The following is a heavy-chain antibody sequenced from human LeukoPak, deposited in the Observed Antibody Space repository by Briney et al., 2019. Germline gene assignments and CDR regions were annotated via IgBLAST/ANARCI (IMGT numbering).Heavy chain of an antibody. V-gene: IGHV3-33*01. D-gene: IGHD3-9*01. J-gene: IGHJ5*02. CDR3: AREWGRYFDWTNWFDP. CDR1: GFTFSSYG. Sequence: PGGSLRLSCAASGFTFSSYGMHWVRQAPGKGLEWEAVIWYDGSNKYYADSVKGRFTISRDNSKNTLYLQMNSLRAEDTAVYYCAREWGRYFDWTNWFDPWGQGTLVTVSS. CDR2: IWYDGSNK.